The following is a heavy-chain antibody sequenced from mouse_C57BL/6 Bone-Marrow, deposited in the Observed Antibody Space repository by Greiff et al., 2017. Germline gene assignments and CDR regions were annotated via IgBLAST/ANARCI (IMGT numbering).Heavy chain of an antibody. J-gene: IGHJ3*01. V-gene: IGHV1-50*01. Sequence: QVQLQQPGAELVKPGASVKLSCKASGYTFTSYWMQWVKQRPGQGLEWIGEIDPSDSYTNYNQKFKGKATLTVDTSSSTAYMQLSSLTSEDSAVYYCARVGRGGAYWGQGTLVTVSA. D-gene: IGHD2-14*01. CDR1: GYTFTSYW. CDR2: IDPSDSYT. CDR3: ARVGRGGAY.